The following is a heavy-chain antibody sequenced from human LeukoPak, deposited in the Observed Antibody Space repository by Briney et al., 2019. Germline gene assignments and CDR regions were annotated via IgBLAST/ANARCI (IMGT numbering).Heavy chain of an antibody. Sequence: GGSLRLSCAASGFTFSSYAMSWLRQAPGKGLEWVSAISGSGGSTYYADSVRGRFTISRDNSKNTLYLQMNSLRAEDTAVYYCAKGGFMGTYYYDSSGYLPNYYYMDVWAKGPRSPSP. CDR3: AKGGFMGTYYYDSSGYLPNYYYMDV. J-gene: IGHJ6*03. V-gene: IGHV3-23*01. D-gene: IGHD3-22*01. CDR2: ISGSGGST. CDR1: GFTFSSYA.